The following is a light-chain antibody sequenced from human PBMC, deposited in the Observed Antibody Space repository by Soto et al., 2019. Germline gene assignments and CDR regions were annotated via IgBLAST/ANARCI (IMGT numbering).Light chain of an antibody. Sequence: EIVLTQSPGTLSLSPGERATLSCRASQSVSSSFLAWYQQKPGQAPRLLIYGASSRAAGIPDRFSGSGSGTDFTLTISRLEPEDFALYYCQQYDNSRTFGQGTKVDIK. J-gene: IGKJ1*01. V-gene: IGKV3-20*01. CDR1: QSVSSSF. CDR3: QQYDNSRT. CDR2: GAS.